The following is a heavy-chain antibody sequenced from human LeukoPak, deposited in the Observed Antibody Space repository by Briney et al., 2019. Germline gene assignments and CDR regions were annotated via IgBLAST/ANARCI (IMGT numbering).Heavy chain of an antibody. CDR3: ARGKTWFAP. V-gene: IGHV4-31*03. Sequence: PSQTLSLTCTVSGGSISSGGYYWSWIRQHPGKGLEWIGYIYYSGSTYYNPSLKSRVTISVDTSKNQFFLNLSSVTATDTAVYYCARGKTWFAPWGQGTLVTVSS. J-gene: IGHJ5*02. CDR2: IYYSGST. CDR1: GGSISSGGYY. D-gene: IGHD4-23*01.